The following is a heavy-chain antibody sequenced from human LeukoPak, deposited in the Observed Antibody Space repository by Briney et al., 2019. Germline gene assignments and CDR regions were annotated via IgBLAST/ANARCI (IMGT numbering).Heavy chain of an antibody. CDR2: IYYSGST. J-gene: IGHJ5*02. V-gene: IGHV4-59*01. Sequence: SETLSLTCTVSGGSISRYYWSWIRQPPGKGLEWIGYIYYSGSTNYNPSLKSRVTISVDTSKNQFSLKLSSVTAADTAVYYCARDSGGSGYLWFDPWGQGTLVTVSS. CDR1: GGSISRYY. D-gene: IGHD3-3*01. CDR3: ARDSGGSGYLWFDP.